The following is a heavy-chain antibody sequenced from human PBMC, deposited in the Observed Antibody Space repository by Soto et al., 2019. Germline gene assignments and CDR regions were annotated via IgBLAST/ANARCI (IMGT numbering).Heavy chain of an antibody. CDR3: ARDRGIAARSHYYYYGMDV. J-gene: IGHJ6*02. Sequence: GGSLRLSCAASGFTFSSYSMNWVRQAPGKGLEWVSYISSSSSTIYYADSVKSRITINPDTSKNQFSLQLNSVTPEDTAVYYCARDRGIAARSHYYYYGMDVWGQGTTVTVSS. CDR2: ISSSSSTI. D-gene: IGHD6-6*01. V-gene: IGHV3-48*01. CDR1: GFTFSSYS.